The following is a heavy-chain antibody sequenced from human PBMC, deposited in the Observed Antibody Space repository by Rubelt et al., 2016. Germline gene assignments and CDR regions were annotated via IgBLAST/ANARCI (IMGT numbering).Heavy chain of an antibody. CDR2: INTVNGNT. J-gene: IGHJ4*02. CDR3: AKELGYCDTTLCYDLSYDY. D-gene: IGHD2-2*01. V-gene: IGHV1-3*03. Sequence: VGWINTVNGNTKYSQTLQGRVTITRDTFASTVSMELRSLRSEDMAIYYCAKELGYCDTTLCYDLSYDYWGQGTQVTVSS.